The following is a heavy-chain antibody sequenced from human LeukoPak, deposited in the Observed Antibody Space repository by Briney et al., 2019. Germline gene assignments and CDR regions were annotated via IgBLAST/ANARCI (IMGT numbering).Heavy chain of an antibody. J-gene: IGHJ6*03. CDR1: GFAASSYG. CDR2: MWHGENKK. V-gene: IGHV3-33*03. D-gene: IGHD4/OR15-4a*01. Sequence: GTSLRLSCAVSGFAASSYGMHWVRQAPGKGLEWVAVMWHGENKKYYADSVKGRFIISRDNSNNTLHLQMTSLRAEDTAVYYCAKDRSVTMTNYYMDVWGKGTKVIVSS. CDR3: AKDRSVTMTNYYMDV.